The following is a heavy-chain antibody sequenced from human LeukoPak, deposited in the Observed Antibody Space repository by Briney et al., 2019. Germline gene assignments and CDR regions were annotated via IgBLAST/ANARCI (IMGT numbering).Heavy chain of an antibody. D-gene: IGHD4-23*01. CDR3: VKGGGNVRRYFEY. Sequence: GGSLRLSCAASGFTFSSYAMTWVRQAPGKGLEWGSSISVNGGTTYYADSVKGRFTISRDSSKNTLYLQMNSLRAEDTAVYYCVKGGGNVRRYFEYWGQGTLVTVSA. V-gene: IGHV3-23*01. J-gene: IGHJ4*02. CDR2: ISVNGGTT. CDR1: GFTFSSYA.